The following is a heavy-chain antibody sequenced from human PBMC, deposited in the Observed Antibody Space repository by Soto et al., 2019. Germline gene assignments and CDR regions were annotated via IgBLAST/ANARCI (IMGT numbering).Heavy chain of an antibody. CDR2: IYNSGST. Sequence: QVQLQESGPGLVKPSQTLSLTCTVSGGSISSGGYYWSWIRQHPGKGLEWIGYIYNSGSTSYNPSLKSHITRSADTPKKHFSLRLTSVTAAHPAVYYRARQYDNNLPDWFDPWGQGNLVTVSS. V-gene: IGHV4-31*01. CDR3: ARQYDNNLPDWFDP. D-gene: IGHD1-1*01. CDR1: GGSISSGGYY. J-gene: IGHJ5*02.